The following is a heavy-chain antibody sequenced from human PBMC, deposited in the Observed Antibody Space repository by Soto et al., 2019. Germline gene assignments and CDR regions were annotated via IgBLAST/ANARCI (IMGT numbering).Heavy chain of an antibody. J-gene: IGHJ4*02. CDR2: ISRSGGST. CDR3: AKEGFKYSRSYYFEY. V-gene: IGHV3-23*01. CDR1: GLTFSGYA. D-gene: IGHD6-6*01. Sequence: GGPLRLSCAASGLTFSGYAMSWVRQAPGKALEWFSAISRSGGSTYYAVSVKGRFTISRANSKNTLYLQRNSVRAEDTAVYYCAKEGFKYSRSYYFEYWGQGTLVTVSS.